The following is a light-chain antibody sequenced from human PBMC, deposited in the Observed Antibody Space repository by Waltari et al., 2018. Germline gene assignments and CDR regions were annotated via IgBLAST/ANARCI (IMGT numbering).Light chain of an antibody. V-gene: IGLV3-25*03. CDR2: KDT. CDR1: ALPKQY. Sequence: SYELTQPPSVSVSPGQTARITCSGDALPKQYSFWYQQRSGQAPVVVIYKDTERPSGIPKRFSDSSSGTRVTLTISGVQAEDEADYYCQSTDNSGTYVVFGGGTKLTVL. J-gene: IGLJ2*01. CDR3: QSTDNSGTYVV.